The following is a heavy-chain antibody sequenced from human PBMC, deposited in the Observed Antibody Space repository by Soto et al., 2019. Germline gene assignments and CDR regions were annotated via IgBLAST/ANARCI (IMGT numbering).Heavy chain of an antibody. Sequence: GESLKISCIASGFTFSTSWMTWIRQAPGKGLEWVAQIKADGNEIRYGDSMEGRFSISRDNSKNSLYLQMDSLRAEYTALYYCATHNWYTFEYWGQGALVTVSS. D-gene: IGHD1-1*01. CDR1: GFTFSTSW. CDR3: ATHNWYTFEY. CDR2: IKADGNEI. J-gene: IGHJ4*02. V-gene: IGHV3-7*01.